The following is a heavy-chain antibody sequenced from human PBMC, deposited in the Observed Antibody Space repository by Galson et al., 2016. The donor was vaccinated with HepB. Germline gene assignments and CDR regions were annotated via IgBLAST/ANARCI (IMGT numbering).Heavy chain of an antibody. CDR1: GFIFSNYH. J-gene: IGHJ4*02. CDR2: IGHGPSAT. Sequence: SLRLSCAASGFIFSNYHMNWVRQAPGKGLEWISYIGHGPSATFFADSVQGRFSISRDNARNSVSLQMSTLRAEDTAVYYCARTDPSSLLVGGVFFDLWGQGTLVAVSS. D-gene: IGHD3-16*01. CDR3: ARTDPSSLLVGGVFFDL. V-gene: IGHV3-48*03.